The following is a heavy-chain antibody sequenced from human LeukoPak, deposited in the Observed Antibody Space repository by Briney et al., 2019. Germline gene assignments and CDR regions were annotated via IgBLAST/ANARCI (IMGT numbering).Heavy chain of an antibody. J-gene: IGHJ4*02. CDR3: AKAYSGTYLLFDY. Sequence: GGSLRLSCAASGFTFDDYGMSWVRQAPGKGLEWVSGINWNGGSTGYADSVKGRFTISRDNAKNSLYLQMNSLRAEDTAVYYCAKAYSGTYLLFDYWGQGTLVTVSS. D-gene: IGHD1-26*01. CDR2: INWNGGST. CDR1: GFTFDDYG. V-gene: IGHV3-20*04.